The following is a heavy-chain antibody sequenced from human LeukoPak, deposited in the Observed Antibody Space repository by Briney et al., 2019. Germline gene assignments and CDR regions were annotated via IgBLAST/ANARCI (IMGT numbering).Heavy chain of an antibody. D-gene: IGHD3-16*01. CDR2: ISSSATYI. J-gene: IGHJ5*02. CDR1: GFTFSSYN. V-gene: IGHV3-21*06. Sequence: GGSLRLSCAASGFTFSSYNMIWVRQAPGKGLEWVSSISSSATYIYYTDSLKGRFTISRDNAKNSLYLQMNSLRAEDTAVYYCARASLDSSFDPWGQGTLVTVSS. CDR3: ARASLDSSFDP.